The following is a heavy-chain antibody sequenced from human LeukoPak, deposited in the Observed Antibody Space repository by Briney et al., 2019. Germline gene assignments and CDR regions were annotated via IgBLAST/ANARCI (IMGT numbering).Heavy chain of an antibody. V-gene: IGHV5-51*01. D-gene: IGHD5-12*01. CDR2: VHPGDSDT. Sequence: GESLKISCKGSGYTFTSYWIGWVRQMPGKGLEWMGIVHPGDSDTRYSPSFEGQVTISVDKSISTAYLQWSSLKASDTAIYYCARFPWNSYDYWGQGTLVTVSS. J-gene: IGHJ4*02. CDR3: ARFPWNSYDY. CDR1: GYTFTSYW.